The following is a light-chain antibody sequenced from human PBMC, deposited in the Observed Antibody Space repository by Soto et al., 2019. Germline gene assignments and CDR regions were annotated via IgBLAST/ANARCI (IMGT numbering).Light chain of an antibody. CDR3: QQFHISRT. CDR2: GAS. J-gene: IGKJ1*01. CDR1: QSLNARY. V-gene: IGKV3-20*01. Sequence: EIVLTQSPGTLSLSPGERATLSCRASQSLNARYLAWYQVKPGQAPRLLFYGASSRATGIPDRFIGSGSGTDFTLTITGLEPEDFALYYCQQFHISRTFGQGTKVEIK.